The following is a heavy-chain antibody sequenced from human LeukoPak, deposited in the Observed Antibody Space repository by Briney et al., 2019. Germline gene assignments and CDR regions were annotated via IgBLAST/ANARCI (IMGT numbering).Heavy chain of an antibody. CDR2: INTNTGNP. CDR1: GYTINDYA. J-gene: IGHJ5*01. CDR3: ARDHGAGANAGFDS. V-gene: IGHV7-4-1*02. Sequence: ASVKISCKASGYTINDYAMNWVRQAPGQGLEWMGWINTNTGNPTYAQGFTGRFVFSLDTSVSTAYLQISSLKAEDTAVYYCARDHGAGANAGFDSWGQGTLVTVSS. D-gene: IGHD2-8*01.